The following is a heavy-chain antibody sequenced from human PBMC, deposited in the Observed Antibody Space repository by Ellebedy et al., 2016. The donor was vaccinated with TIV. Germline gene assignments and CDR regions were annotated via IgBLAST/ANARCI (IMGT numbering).Heavy chain of an antibody. V-gene: IGHV3-30*03. CDR2: ISYDGKNQ. D-gene: IGHD1-1*01. J-gene: IGHJ4*02. CDR1: GFTFSNYG. CDR3: ARDRATTGKMSWYFDY. Sequence: PGGSLRLSCAASGFTFSNYGIHWVRQTPDKGLEWVTVISYDGKNQYYTDSVKGRFTISRDDSKNTVYLQMNNLRAEDTAAYYCARDRATTGKMSWYFDYWGQGTLVTVSA.